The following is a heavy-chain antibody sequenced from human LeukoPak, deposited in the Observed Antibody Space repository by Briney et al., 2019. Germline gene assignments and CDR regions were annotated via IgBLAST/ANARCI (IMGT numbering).Heavy chain of an antibody. CDR2: TYYRSNRSKWSS. V-gene: IGHV6-1*01. D-gene: IGHD5-24*01. J-gene: IGHJ3*02. CDR3: TRANYRAFDI. CDR1: GDRVSADSAT. Sequence: SPTLSLTCAISGDRVSADSATWNWVTQSPSRGLEWLGRTYYRSNRSKWSSDYALSVKSRITISPDTSKNEFSLQLNSVTPEDTAVYYCTRANYRAFDIWGQGTMVTVSS.